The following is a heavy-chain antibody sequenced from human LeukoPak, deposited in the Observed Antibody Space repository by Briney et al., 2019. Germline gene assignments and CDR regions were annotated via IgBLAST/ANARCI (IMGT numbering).Heavy chain of an antibody. J-gene: IGHJ4*02. D-gene: IGHD1-26*01. CDR1: GFTFSNAW. Sequence: GGSLRLSCAASGFTFSNAWMSWVRQAPGKGLEWVGRIKSKTDGGTTDYAAPVKGRFTISKDDSKNTLYLQMNSLKTEDTAVYYCTTEAYSGSFPGYWGQGTLVTVSS. V-gene: IGHV3-15*01. CDR2: IKSKTDGGTT. CDR3: TTEAYSGSFPGY.